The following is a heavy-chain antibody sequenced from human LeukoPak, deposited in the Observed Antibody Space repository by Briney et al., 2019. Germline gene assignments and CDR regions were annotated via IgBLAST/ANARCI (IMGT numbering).Heavy chain of an antibody. Sequence: GGSLRLSCAASGFTFSSYWMSWVRQGPGKGLERVANIKQDGSEKYYVDSVKGRFTISRDNAKNSLYLQMNSLRAEDTAVYYCARDVDYGERPQFDPWGQGTLVTVSS. CDR3: ARDVDYGERPQFDP. CDR1: GFTFSSYW. D-gene: IGHD4-17*01. J-gene: IGHJ5*02. CDR2: IKQDGSEK. V-gene: IGHV3-7*01.